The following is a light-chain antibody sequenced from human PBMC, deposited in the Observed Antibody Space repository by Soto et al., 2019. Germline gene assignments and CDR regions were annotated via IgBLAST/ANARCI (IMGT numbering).Light chain of an antibody. V-gene: IGKV3-20*01. CDR3: QQYGSSGT. CDR2: GAS. Sequence: EIVLTHSPGTLSLSPCERATLSCSASQSVSNNYLAWYQHKPGQAPRLLIYGASNRATGIPDRFSGSGSGTDFTLTISRLEPEDFAVYYCQQYGSSGTFGQGTKVDIK. J-gene: IGKJ1*01. CDR1: QSVSNNY.